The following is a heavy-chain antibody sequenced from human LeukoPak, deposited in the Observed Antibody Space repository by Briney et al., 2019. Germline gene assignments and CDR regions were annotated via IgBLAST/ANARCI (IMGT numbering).Heavy chain of an antibody. D-gene: IGHD5-12*01. CDR3: AGRRGYSGYAMYDY. CDR1: GGYITSTSYY. J-gene: IGHJ4*02. Sequence: PSETLSLTCIVSGGYITSTSYYWGWIRQPPGKGLEWTGSIYYTGSTYCNPSLNSRVTISVDTSKNQFSLKLSSVTAADTAVYYCAGRRGYSGYAMYDYWGQGTLVTVSS. CDR2: IYYTGST. V-gene: IGHV4-39*01.